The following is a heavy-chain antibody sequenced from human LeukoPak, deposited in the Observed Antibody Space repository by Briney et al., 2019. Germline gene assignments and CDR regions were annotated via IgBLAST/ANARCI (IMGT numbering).Heavy chain of an antibody. Sequence: AGGSLRLSCAASGFTFSSYSMNWVRQAPGKGLEWVSYISSSSSTIYYADSVKGRFTISRDNAKNSLYLQTNSLRAEDTAVYYCARDTPAYDAFDIWGQGTMVTVSS. CDR1: GFTFSSYS. J-gene: IGHJ3*02. CDR2: ISSSSSTI. CDR3: ARDTPAYDAFDI. V-gene: IGHV3-48*01.